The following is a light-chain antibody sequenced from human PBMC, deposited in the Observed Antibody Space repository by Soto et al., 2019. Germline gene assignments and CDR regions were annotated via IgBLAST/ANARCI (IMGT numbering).Light chain of an antibody. J-gene: IGKJ2*01. CDR1: QSVNSRY. Sequence: ESMLTQSPGTLSLSPGERATLSCRASQSVNSRYLTWYQQKPGQAPRLLIYGASIRATGVPDRFSGSGSGTDFTLTISRLEPEDFAVYYCQHFGDSPPAFTFGQGTKLEI. V-gene: IGKV3-20*01. CDR3: QHFGDSPPAFT. CDR2: GAS.